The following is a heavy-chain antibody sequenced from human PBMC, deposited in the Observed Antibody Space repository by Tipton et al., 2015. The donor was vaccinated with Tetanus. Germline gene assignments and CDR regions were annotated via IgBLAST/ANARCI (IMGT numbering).Heavy chain of an antibody. CDR3: AKAKPVITLAFFDY. D-gene: IGHD3-16*01. CDR2: ISFDGSHK. CDR1: EFTFSRFG. Sequence: SLRLSCAASEFTFSRFGMHWVRQAPGKGLEWVAGISFDGSHKYYVDSVRGRFTISRDNSQNTLYLQMNSLRPEDTAIYYCAKAKPVITLAFFDYWGQGTVVTVSS. V-gene: IGHV3-30*18. J-gene: IGHJ4*02.